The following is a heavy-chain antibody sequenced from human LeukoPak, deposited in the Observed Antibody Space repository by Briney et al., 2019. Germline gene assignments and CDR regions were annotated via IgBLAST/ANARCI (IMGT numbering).Heavy chain of an antibody. CDR2: IYTSGST. D-gene: IGHD3-22*01. CDR3: ARDSSGYESYYDSSGYYYDY. V-gene: IGHV4-4*07. CDR1: GGSISSYY. Sequence: SETLSLTCTVSGGSISSYYWSWLRQPAGKGLEWIGRIYTSGSTNYNPSLKSRVTMSVDTSKNQFSLKLSSVTAADTAVYYCARDSSGYESYYDSSGYYYDYWGQGTLVTVSS. J-gene: IGHJ4*02.